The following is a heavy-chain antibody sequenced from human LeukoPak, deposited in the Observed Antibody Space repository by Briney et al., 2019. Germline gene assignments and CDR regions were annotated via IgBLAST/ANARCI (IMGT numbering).Heavy chain of an antibody. D-gene: IGHD3-22*01. CDR3: ASGGYYDSSGYLFDY. V-gene: IGHV4-34*01. CDR2: INHSGST. J-gene: IGHJ4*02. CDR1: GFTFSSYA. Sequence: ESLRLSCAASGFTFSSYAMSWVRQPPGKGLEWIGEINHSGSTNYNPSLKSRVTISVDTSKNQFSLKLSSVTAADTAVYYCASGGYYDSSGYLFDYWGQGTLVTVSS.